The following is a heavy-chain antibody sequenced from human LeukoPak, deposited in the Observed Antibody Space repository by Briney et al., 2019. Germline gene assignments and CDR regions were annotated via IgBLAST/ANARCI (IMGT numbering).Heavy chain of an antibody. J-gene: IGHJ4*02. V-gene: IGHV1-18*01. CDR3: ARAAFGAYYYDSSGYEN. Sequence: ASVKVSCKASGYTFTSYGISWVRQAPGQGLEWMGWISAYNGNTNYAQKLQGRVTMTTDTSTSTAYMELRSPRSDDTAVYYCARAAFGAYYYDSSGYENWGQGTLVTVSS. D-gene: IGHD3-22*01. CDR2: ISAYNGNT. CDR1: GYTFTSYG.